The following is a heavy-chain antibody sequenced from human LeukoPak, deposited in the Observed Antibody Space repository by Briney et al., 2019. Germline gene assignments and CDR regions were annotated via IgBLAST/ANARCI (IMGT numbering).Heavy chain of an antibody. V-gene: IGHV3-23*01. CDR2: ISTSGAST. D-gene: IGHD2-2*01. Sequence: GGSLRLSCAASGFTFTTYAMNWVRQAPGKGLEWVSTISTSGASTYYADSVKGRFTISRDNSKNTLYLQMNSLRAEDTAVYYCARLPLVRSTSRNGYWGQGTLVTVSS. J-gene: IGHJ4*02. CDR3: ARLPLVRSTSRNGY. CDR1: GFTFTTYA.